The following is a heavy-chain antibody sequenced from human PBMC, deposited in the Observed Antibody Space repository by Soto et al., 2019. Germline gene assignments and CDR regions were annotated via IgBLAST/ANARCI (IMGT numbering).Heavy chain of an antibody. CDR2: TSYDGSNN. J-gene: IGHJ4*02. V-gene: IGHV3-30*03. Sequence: QVQLVESGGGVVQPGTSLRLSCVGSGFTFRSYVIHWVRQAPGKGLEWVALTSYDGSNNFYGDSVKGRFTISRHNSRNTVELQMDSLTLEYTALYYCARWGTTGGLDVWGQGTLVSVSS. CDR3: ARWGTTGGLDV. CDR1: GFTFRSYV. D-gene: IGHD3-16*01.